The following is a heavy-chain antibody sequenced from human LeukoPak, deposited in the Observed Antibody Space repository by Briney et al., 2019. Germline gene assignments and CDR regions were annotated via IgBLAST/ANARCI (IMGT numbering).Heavy chain of an antibody. J-gene: IGHJ4*02. CDR3: SRRPAVAVSTIHYLDY. CDR1: GFTFSSYA. CDR2: ISGSGGST. Sequence: GGSLRLSCAASGFTFSSYAMSWVRQAPGKGLEWVSAISGSGGSTYYADSVKGRFTISRDNSKNTLYLQMNSLRAEDTAVYYCSRRPAVAVSTIHYLDYWGQGTLVTVSS. D-gene: IGHD6-19*01. V-gene: IGHV3-23*01.